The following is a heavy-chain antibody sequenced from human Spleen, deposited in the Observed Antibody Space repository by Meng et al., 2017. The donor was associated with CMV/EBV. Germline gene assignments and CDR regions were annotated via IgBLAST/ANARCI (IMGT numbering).Heavy chain of an antibody. Sequence: ASVKVSCKASGYTFTNNYMHWVRQAPGQGLEWMGMINPSSSRTTFAQKLQGRVTMTRDMSTSTVYMELSSLRSEDTAVYYCARDLTYGTGDCFDYWGQGTLVTVSS. V-gene: IGHV1-46*04. CDR3: ARDLTYGTGDCFDY. CDR1: GYTFTNNY. CDR2: INPSSSRT. D-gene: IGHD4-17*01. J-gene: IGHJ4*02.